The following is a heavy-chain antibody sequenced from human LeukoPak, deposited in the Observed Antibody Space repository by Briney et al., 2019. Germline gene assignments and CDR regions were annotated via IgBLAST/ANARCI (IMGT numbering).Heavy chain of an antibody. CDR2: IRNDGTNK. J-gene: IGHJ6*03. Sequence: GGSLRLSCAASGFTFSTYGIHWVRQAPGKGPEWVAFIRNDGTNKWYADSVKGRFTISRDNSKNMLYLQRNSLRAEDTAVYHCAKDRDYGDYPSAYYYYMDVWGKGTTVTVSS. CDR1: GFTFSTYG. V-gene: IGHV3-30*02. D-gene: IGHD4-17*01. CDR3: AKDRDYGDYPSAYYYYMDV.